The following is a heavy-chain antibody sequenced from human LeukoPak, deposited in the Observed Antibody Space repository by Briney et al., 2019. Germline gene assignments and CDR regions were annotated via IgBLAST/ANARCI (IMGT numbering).Heavy chain of an antibody. Sequence: GASVKVSCKASGYTFTSYYMHWVRQAPGQGLKWMGIINPSGGSTSYAQKFQGRVTMTRDTSTSTVYMELSSLRSEDTAVYYCARDPRMITFGGVIVNNWFDPWGQGTLVTVSS. CDR3: ARDPRMITFGGVIVNNWFDP. CDR1: GYTFTSYY. CDR2: INPSGGST. V-gene: IGHV1-46*01. J-gene: IGHJ5*02. D-gene: IGHD3-16*02.